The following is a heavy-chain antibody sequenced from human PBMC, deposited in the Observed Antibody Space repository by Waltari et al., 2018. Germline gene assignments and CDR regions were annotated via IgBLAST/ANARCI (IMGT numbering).Heavy chain of an antibody. CDR3: ARDRRAAGFDY. V-gene: IGHV4-38-2*02. D-gene: IGHD2-15*01. CDR1: GYSINSGYY. CDR2: ISGSSGTT. Sequence: QVQLQESGPGLVKPSETLSLTCAVSGYSINSGYYWGWFRQPPGKGLEYIGYISGSSGTTNYNPSLKSRVTISKDTSKNQFSLKLSSVTAADTAVYHCARDRRAAGFDYWGQGVLVTVSS. J-gene: IGHJ4*02.